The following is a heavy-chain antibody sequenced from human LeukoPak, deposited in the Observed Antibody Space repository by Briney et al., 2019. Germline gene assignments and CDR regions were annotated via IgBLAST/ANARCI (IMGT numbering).Heavy chain of an antibody. D-gene: IGHD3-10*01. Sequence: PGGSLRLSCAASGFTFSSYSMNWVRQAPGKGLEWVSYISSSSSNIYYADSVKGRFTISRDNSKNTLYLQMNSLRAEDTAVYYCAFVQRGYGSGSYRGYYYYGMDVWGQGTTVTVSS. CDR1: GFTFSSYS. J-gene: IGHJ6*02. CDR2: ISSSSSNI. V-gene: IGHV3-48*01. CDR3: AFVQRGYGSGSYRGYYYYGMDV.